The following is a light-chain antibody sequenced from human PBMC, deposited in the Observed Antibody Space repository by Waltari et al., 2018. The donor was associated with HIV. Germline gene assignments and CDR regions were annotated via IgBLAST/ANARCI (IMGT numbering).Light chain of an antibody. J-gene: IGKJ2*02. V-gene: IGKV4-1*01. Sequence: DIVMTQSPDSLAVSLGERDTINCQSSQSISHNSNNRNYLNWYQQKVGQPPKLLIYWASTRESGVSDRFSGSGSETDFTLTISSLQAEDVAVYYCQQYFTFPRTFGQGTRLEIK. CDR2: WAS. CDR1: QSISHNSNNRNY. CDR3: QQYFTFPRT.